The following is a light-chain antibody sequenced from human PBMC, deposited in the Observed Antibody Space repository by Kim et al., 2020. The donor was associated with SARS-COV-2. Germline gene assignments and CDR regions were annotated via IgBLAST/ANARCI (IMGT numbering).Light chain of an antibody. CDR3: QTWDSSTAVV. CDR2: QDS. Sequence: SYELTQPPSVSVSPGQTASITCSGDKLGDGYACWYQQKPGQSPVLVIYQDSKRPSGIPERFSGSNSGNTATLTISETQTMDEADYYCQTWDSSTAVVFGGGTQLTVL. J-gene: IGLJ2*01. V-gene: IGLV3-1*01. CDR1: KLGDGY.